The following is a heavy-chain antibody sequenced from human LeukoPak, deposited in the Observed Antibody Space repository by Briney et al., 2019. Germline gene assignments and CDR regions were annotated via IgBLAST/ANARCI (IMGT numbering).Heavy chain of an antibody. CDR3: ARDFRIAEAADI. CDR1: GGTFSSYA. J-gene: IGHJ3*02. V-gene: IGHV1-46*01. D-gene: IGHD6-19*01. Sequence: ASVKVSCKASGGTFSSYAISWVRQAPGQGLEWMGIINPSGGSTSYAQKFQGRVTMTRDTSTSTVYMELSSLRSEDTAVYYCARDFRIAEAADIWGQGTMVTVSS. CDR2: INPSGGST.